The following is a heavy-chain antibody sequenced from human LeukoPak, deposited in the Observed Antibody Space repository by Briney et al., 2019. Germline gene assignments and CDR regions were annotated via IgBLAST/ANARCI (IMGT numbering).Heavy chain of an antibody. D-gene: IGHD3-22*01. CDR2: INPSGGST. J-gene: IGHJ4*02. Sequence: ASVKVSCKASGYTFTSYYMHWVRQAPGQGLERMGIINPSGGSTSYAQKFQGRVTMTRDTSTSTVYMELSSLRSEDTAVYYCARGYYYDSSGYYLTDFDYWGQGTLVTVSS. V-gene: IGHV1-46*01. CDR1: GYTFTSYY. CDR3: ARGYYYDSSGYYLTDFDY.